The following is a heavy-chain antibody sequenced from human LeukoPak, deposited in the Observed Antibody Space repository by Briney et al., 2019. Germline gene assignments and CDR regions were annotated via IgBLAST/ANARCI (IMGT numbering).Heavy chain of an antibody. CDR1: GGSISSYY. Sequence: TSETLSLTCTVSGGSISSYYWSWIRQPAGKGLEWIGRIYTSGSTNYNPSLKSRVTISVDTSKNQFSLKLSSVTAADTAVYYCARHVYYYDSSGQKRGLHPFDYWGQGTLVTVSS. CDR2: IYTSGST. CDR3: ARHVYYYDSSGQKRGLHPFDY. D-gene: IGHD3-22*01. J-gene: IGHJ4*02. V-gene: IGHV4-4*07.